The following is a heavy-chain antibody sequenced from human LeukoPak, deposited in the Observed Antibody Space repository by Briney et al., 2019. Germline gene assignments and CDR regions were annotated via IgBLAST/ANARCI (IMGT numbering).Heavy chain of an antibody. CDR2: ISSSSSYI. V-gene: IGHV3-21*01. D-gene: IGHD3-3*01. J-gene: IGHJ6*02. CDR3: ARGQRFLEWFPRDYYYYGMDV. Sequence: GGSLRLSCAASGFTFSSYSMNWVRQAPGKGLEWVSSISSSSSYIYYADSVKGRFTISRDNAKNSLYLQMNSLRAGDTAVYYCARGQRFLEWFPRDYYYYGMDVWGQGTTVTVSS. CDR1: GFTFSSYS.